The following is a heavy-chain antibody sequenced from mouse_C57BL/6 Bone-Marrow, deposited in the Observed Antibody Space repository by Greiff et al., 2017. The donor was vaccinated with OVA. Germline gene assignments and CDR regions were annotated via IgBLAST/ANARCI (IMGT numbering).Heavy chain of an antibody. CDR1: GYTFTGYW. J-gene: IGHJ1*03. V-gene: IGHV1-9*01. Sequence: QVQLKQSGAELMKPGASVKLSCKATGYTFTGYWIEWVKQRPGHGLEWIGEILPGSGSTNYNEKFKGKATFTADTSSNTAYMQLSSLTTEDSAIYYGAREVDYYYGSSFPLDFDVWGTGTTVTVSS. CDR2: ILPGSGST. D-gene: IGHD1-1*01. CDR3: AREVDYYYGSSFPLDFDV.